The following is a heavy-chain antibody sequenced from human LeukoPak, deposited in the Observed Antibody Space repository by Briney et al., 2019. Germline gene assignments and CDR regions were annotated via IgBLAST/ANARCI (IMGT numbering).Heavy chain of an antibody. D-gene: IGHD6-6*01. CDR1: GFTFSNYW. Sequence: GGSLRLSCAASGFTFSNYWMSWVRQAPGKGLEWVANIKQDRSEKYYVDSVKGRFTISRDNAKNSLYLQMNSLRAEDTAVYYCATDGGAARRRYYYYYMDVWGKGTTVTVSS. CDR2: IKQDRSEK. V-gene: IGHV3-7*03. CDR3: ATDGGAARRRYYYYYMDV. J-gene: IGHJ6*03.